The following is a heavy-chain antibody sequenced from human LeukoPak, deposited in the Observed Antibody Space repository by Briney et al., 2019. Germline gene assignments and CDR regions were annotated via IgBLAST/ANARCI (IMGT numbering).Heavy chain of an antibody. D-gene: IGHD5-12*01. V-gene: IGHV3-30*02. CDR1: GFTFSSYG. CDR2: IRYDGSNK. Sequence: GGSLRLSCAASGFTFSSYGMHWVRQAPGKGLEWVAFIRYDGSNKYYADSVKGRFTISRDNAKNSLYLQMNSLRAEDTAVYYCARDAGYGDAFDIWGQGTMVTVSS. CDR3: ARDAGYGDAFDI. J-gene: IGHJ3*02.